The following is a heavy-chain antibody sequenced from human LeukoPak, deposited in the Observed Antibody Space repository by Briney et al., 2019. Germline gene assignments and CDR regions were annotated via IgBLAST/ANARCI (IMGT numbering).Heavy chain of an antibody. D-gene: IGHD3-3*01. CDR1: GGSISSYY. J-gene: IGHJ3*02. CDR3: ARDDTIFGVVNPRNNAFDI. Sequence: SETLSLTCTVSGGSISSYYWSWIRQPPGKGLEWIGYIYYSGSTNYNPSLKSRVTISVDTSKNQFSLKLSSVTAADTAAYYCARDDTIFGVVNPRNNAFDIWGQGTMVTVSS. V-gene: IGHV4-59*01. CDR2: IYYSGST.